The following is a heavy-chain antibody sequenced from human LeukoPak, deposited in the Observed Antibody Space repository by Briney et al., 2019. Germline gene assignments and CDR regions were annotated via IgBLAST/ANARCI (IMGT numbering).Heavy chain of an antibody. J-gene: IGHJ4*02. CDR3: AKGPGSDFWSGSYPFDY. D-gene: IGHD3-3*01. V-gene: IGHV3-23*01. Sequence: RGSLRLSCVASGVTFSDYAMNWVRQAPGKGLEWVSAITASGYSTYYADSVKGRFTISRDNSRNTLYLQMNSLRADDTAVYYCAKGPGSDFWSGSYPFDYWGQGTLVTVSS. CDR2: ITASGYST. CDR1: GVTFSDYA.